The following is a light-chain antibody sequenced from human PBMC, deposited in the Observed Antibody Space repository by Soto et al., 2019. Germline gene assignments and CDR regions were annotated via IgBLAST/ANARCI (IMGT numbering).Light chain of an antibody. V-gene: IGKV1D-12*01. CDR2: GAS. J-gene: IGKJ4*01. Sequence: DIQMTQSPSSVYESIGDTVTITFRGSHDISTLLAWYQQKPGKAPKLLIYGASTLESGVPSRFSGRGSGTDFTLTISSLQPEDFATYFCQQADSSPLTFGGGTKVDIK. CDR1: HDISTL. CDR3: QQADSSPLT.